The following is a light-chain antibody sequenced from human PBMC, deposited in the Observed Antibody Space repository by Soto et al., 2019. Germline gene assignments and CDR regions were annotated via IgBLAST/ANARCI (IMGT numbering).Light chain of an antibody. CDR3: QHYGGSQGT. V-gene: IGKV3-20*01. J-gene: IGKJ1*01. CDR1: QSVASSS. CDR2: GAS. Sequence: EIVLTQSPCTLSWSPGERATPSCRASQSVASSSIAWYQQRTGQAPRLLIYGASNRATGIPDRFSGSGSGTDFNLTFSRLDTEDFAVYYCQHYGGSQGTFGQGTKVDIK.